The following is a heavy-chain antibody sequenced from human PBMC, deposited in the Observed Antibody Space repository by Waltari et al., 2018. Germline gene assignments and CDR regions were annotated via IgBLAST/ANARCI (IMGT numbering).Heavy chain of an antibody. CDR1: GFTLSNSD. Sequence: EVQLVESGGGLAQPGGSLRLSCEVSGFTLSNSDMNWFRQAPGKGPEWIAYMSASGTTIYYADSVEGRFSMSRENSINSLYLQMTDLRAEDSGTYYCARDLGTGSMSSWYSWFEPWGQGAQVTVSP. J-gene: IGHJ5*02. CDR3: ARDLGTGSMSSWYSWFEP. CDR2: MSASGTTI. D-gene: IGHD6-13*01. V-gene: IGHV3-48*03.